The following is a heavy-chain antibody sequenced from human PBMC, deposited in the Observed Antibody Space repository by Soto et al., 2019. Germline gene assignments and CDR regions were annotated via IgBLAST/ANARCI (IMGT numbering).Heavy chain of an antibody. CDR2: IIPIFGTA. CDR3: ARGDIVVVPAAITDYYYGMDV. CDR1: GGTFSSYA. J-gene: IGHJ6*02. D-gene: IGHD2-2*02. Sequence: QVQLVQSGAEVKKPGSSVKVSCKASGGTFSSYAISWVRQAPGQGLEWMGGIIPIFGTANYAQKFQGRVTITADESTSTAYMELSSLRSEDTAVYCCARGDIVVVPAAITDYYYGMDVWGQGTTVTVSS. V-gene: IGHV1-69*01.